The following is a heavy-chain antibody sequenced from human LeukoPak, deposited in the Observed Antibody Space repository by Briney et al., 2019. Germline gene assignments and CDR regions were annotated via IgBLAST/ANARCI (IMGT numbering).Heavy chain of an antibody. CDR1: GFTFSSYT. J-gene: IGHJ3*02. V-gene: IGHV3-21*01. Sequence: GGSLRLSCAASGFTFSSYTINWVRQAPGKGLEWVSSISGSSYYIYYADSVKGRFTISRDNAKNSLYLQMNSLRAEDTAVYYCARGVYRDAFDIWGQGTMVTVSS. D-gene: IGHD6-13*01. CDR2: ISGSSYYI. CDR3: ARGVYRDAFDI.